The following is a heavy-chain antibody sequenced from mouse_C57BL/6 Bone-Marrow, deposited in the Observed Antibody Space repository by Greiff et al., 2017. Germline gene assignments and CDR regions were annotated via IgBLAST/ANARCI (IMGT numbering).Heavy chain of an antibody. CDR3: ARPSYYYGSSSFDY. CDR1: GYAFNNYL. Sequence: VQLQQSGAELVRPGTSVKVSCKASGYAFNNYLIEWVKQRTGQGLEWIGVINPGSGGTKYNEKFKGKATLTADKSSSTAYMHLSSLTSEDSAVYFCARPSYYYGSSSFDYWGQGTTLTVSS. V-gene: IGHV1-54*01. J-gene: IGHJ2*01. D-gene: IGHD1-1*01. CDR2: INPGSGGT.